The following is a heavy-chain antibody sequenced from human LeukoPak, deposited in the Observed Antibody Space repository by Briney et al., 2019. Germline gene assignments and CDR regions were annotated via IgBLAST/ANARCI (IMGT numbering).Heavy chain of an antibody. CDR3: ARDIDSGDYVVY. Sequence: GRSLRLSCAASGFTFADFAMHWVRQLPGKGLEWVSGINWNSGNIGYADSVKGRFIICRDNAKNSLYLQLNSLRAEDTAVYYCARDIDSGDYVVYWGQGTLVTVSS. CDR2: INWNSGNI. CDR1: GFTFADFA. J-gene: IGHJ4*02. D-gene: IGHD6-25*01. V-gene: IGHV3-9*01.